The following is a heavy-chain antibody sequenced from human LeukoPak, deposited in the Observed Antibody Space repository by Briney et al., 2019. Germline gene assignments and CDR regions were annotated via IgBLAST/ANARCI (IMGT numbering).Heavy chain of an antibody. V-gene: IGHV3-23*01. J-gene: IGHJ4*02. CDR2: ISGSGANT. D-gene: IGHD2-21*02. Sequence: GGSLRLSCAASGFIFSSYAMSWVRQVPGKGLQWVSSISGSGANTYNADSVKGRFTISRDNAKNSLYLQMNSLRAEDTAVYYCAREVAYCGGDCHRAYWGQGTLVTVSS. CDR1: GFIFSSYA. CDR3: AREVAYCGGDCHRAY.